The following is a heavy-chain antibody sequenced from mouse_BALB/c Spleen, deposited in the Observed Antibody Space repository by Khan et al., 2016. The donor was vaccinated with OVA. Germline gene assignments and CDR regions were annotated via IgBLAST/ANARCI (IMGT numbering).Heavy chain of an antibody. Sequence: QMQLEESGAELVKPGASVKMSCKASGYTFTSYSIHWVRQRPGQALEWIGNINPSNDYTNYNQNFKDKAALIVDKSSSAAYLQLSSLTSEDSAVYYCAREGSFHRSAGLFAYWGQGTMLTVSA. J-gene: IGHJ3*01. CDR2: INPSNDYT. V-gene: IGHV1S26*01. CDR3: AREGSFHRSAGLFAY. D-gene: IGHD2-14*01. CDR1: GYTFTSYS.